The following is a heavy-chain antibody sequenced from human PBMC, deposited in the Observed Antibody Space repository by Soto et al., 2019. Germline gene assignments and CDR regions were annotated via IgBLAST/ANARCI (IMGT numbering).Heavy chain of an antibody. V-gene: IGHV4-39*07. D-gene: IGHD5-12*01. J-gene: IGHJ4*02. CDR3: ARGRLEYSGYRPFDY. CDR1: GGSISSSSYY. Sequence: PSETLSLTCTVSGGSISSSSYYWGWIRQPPGKGLEWIGSINHSGSTNYNPSLKSRVTISVDTSKNQFSLKLSSVTAADTAVYYCARGRLEYSGYRPFDYWGQGTLVTVSS. CDR2: INHSGST.